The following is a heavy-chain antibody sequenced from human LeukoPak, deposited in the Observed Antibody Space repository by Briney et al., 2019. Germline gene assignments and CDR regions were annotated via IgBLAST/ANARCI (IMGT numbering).Heavy chain of an antibody. V-gene: IGHV4-59*12. D-gene: IGHD5-12*01. J-gene: IGHJ4*02. CDR3: ARRRYGGYLFDY. CDR1: GGSISSYY. CDR2: IYYSGST. Sequence: SETLSLTCTVSGGSISSYYWSWIRQPPGKGLEWIGYIYYSGSTNYNPSLKSRVTISVDTSKNQFSLKLSSVTAADTAVYYCARRRYGGYLFDYWGQGTLVTVSS.